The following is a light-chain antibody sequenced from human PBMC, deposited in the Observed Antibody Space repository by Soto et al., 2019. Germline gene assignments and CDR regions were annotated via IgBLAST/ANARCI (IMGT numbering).Light chain of an antibody. CDR3: CSYAASYTVL. V-gene: IGLV2-11*01. CDR1: SSNVGGYNY. J-gene: IGLJ3*02. CDR2: DAS. Sequence: QSALTQPRSVSASPGQSVTISCTGTSSNVGGYNYVSWYQQNPGKAPKLMIYDASKRPPGVPDRFSCSKSGNAAFLTISGLQVEDEADYYCCSYAASYTVLFGGGTKLTVL.